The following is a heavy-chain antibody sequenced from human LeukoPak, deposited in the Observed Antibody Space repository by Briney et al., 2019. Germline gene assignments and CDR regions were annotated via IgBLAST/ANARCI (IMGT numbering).Heavy chain of an antibody. D-gene: IGHD4-4*01. CDR2: INWNGGST. CDR3: ATKGVRDGYSHFDY. V-gene: IGHV3-20*01. J-gene: IGHJ4*02. Sequence: PGGSLRLSCAASGFTFDDYGMSWVRQAPGKGLEWVSGINWNGGSTGYADSVKGRFTISRDNAKNSLYLQMNSLRAEDTALYHCATKGVRDGYSHFDYWGQGTLVTVSS. CDR1: GFTFDDYG.